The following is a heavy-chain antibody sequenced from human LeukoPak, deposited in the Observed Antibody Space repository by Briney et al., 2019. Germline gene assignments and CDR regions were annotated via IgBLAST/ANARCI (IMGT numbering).Heavy chain of an antibody. CDR3: ATVPLSGSGSYYNPTPFDY. J-gene: IGHJ4*02. Sequence: ASVKVSCKVSGYTLTELSMHWVRQAPGKGLEWMGGFYPEDGETIYAQKFQGRVTMTEDTSTDTAYMELSSLRSEDTAVYYCATVPLSGSGSYYNPTPFDYWGQGTLVTVSS. CDR1: GYTLTELS. V-gene: IGHV1-24*01. D-gene: IGHD3-10*01. CDR2: FYPEDGET.